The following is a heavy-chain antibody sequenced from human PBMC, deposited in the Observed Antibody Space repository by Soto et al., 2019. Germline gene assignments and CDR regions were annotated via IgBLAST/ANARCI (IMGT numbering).Heavy chain of an antibody. Sequence: EVQLVESGGGLVQPGRSLRLSCAASGFTFDDYAMHWVRQAPGKGLEWVSGISWNSGSIGYADSVKGRFTISRDNAKNSLYLQMNSLRAEDTALYYCAKEGVVVAAIVYWGQGTLVTVSS. V-gene: IGHV3-9*01. J-gene: IGHJ4*02. CDR2: ISWNSGSI. D-gene: IGHD2-15*01. CDR1: GFTFDDYA. CDR3: AKEGVVVAAIVY.